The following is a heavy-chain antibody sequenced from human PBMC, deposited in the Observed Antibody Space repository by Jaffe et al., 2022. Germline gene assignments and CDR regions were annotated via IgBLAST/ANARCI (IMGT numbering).Heavy chain of an antibody. CDR1: GFSLSNARMG. J-gene: IGHJ6*03. V-gene: IGHV2-26*01. CDR2: IFSNDEK. Sequence: QVTLKESGPVLVKPTETLTLTCTVSGFSLSNARMGVSWIRQPPGKALEWLAHIFSNDEKSYSTSLKSRLTISKDTSKSQVVLTMTNMDPVDTATYYCARILYSSGWYKVHYYYYMDVWGKGTTVTVSS. D-gene: IGHD6-19*01. CDR3: ARILYSSGWYKVHYYYYMDV.